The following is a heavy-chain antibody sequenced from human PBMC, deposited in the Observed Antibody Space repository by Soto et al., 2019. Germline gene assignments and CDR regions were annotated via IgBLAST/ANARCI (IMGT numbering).Heavy chain of an antibody. J-gene: IGHJ4*01. CDR2: IYHSGST. CDR3: AKDKITDLFDY. V-gene: IGHV4-30-2*01. CDR1: GGSISSGGYS. D-gene: IGHD3-10*01. Sequence: PSETLSLTCAVSGGSISSGGYSWSWFRQQQGKGLEWIGYIYHSGSTYYNPSLKSRVTISVDRSKNQFSLTLSSVTAADTAVYYCAKDKITDLFDYWGQGTLVTVSS.